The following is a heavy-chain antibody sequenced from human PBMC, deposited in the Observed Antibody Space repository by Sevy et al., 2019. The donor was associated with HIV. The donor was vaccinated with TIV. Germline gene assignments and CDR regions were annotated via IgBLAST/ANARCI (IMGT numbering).Heavy chain of an antibody. CDR1: GFTFSSYA. CDR3: TTSKIRGYDYYYYGMDV. Sequence: GGSVRLSCAASGFTFSSYAMSWVRQAPGKGLEWVGRIKSKTDGGTTDYAAPVKGRFTISRDDSKNTLYLQMNSLKTEDTAVYYCTTSKIRGYDYYYYGMDVWGQGTTVTVSS. V-gene: IGHV3-15*01. CDR2: IKSKTDGGTT. D-gene: IGHD5-18*01. J-gene: IGHJ6*02.